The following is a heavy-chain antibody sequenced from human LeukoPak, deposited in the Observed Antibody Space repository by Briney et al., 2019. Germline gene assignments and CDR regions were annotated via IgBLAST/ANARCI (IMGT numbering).Heavy chain of an antibody. J-gene: IGHJ4*02. V-gene: IGHV4-59*01. D-gene: IGHD3-22*01. CDR1: GGSFSAYY. CDR2: IYYSGGT. CDR3: ARVREDYYDSSGYYHCHFDY. Sequence: SETLSLTCAVYGGSFSAYYWSWIRQPPGKGLEWIGYIYYSGGTNYNPSLKSRVTISVHTSKNQFSLKLSSVTAADTAVYYCARVREDYYDSSGYYHCHFDYWGQGTLVTVSS.